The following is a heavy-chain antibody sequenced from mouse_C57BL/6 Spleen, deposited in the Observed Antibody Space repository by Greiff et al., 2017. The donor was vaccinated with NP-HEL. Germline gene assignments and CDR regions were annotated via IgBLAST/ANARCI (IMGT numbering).Heavy chain of an antibody. CDR3: ARGNYYGKVDY. CDR1: GYTFTSYW. D-gene: IGHD1-1*01. Sequence: QVQLQQSGAELVRPGSSVKLSCKASGYTFTSYWMDWVKQRPGQGLEWIGNIYPSDSETHYNQKFKDKATLTVDKSSSTAYMQLSSLTSEDSAVYYCARGNYYGKVDYWGQGTTLTVSS. V-gene: IGHV1-61*01. J-gene: IGHJ2*01. CDR2: IYPSDSET.